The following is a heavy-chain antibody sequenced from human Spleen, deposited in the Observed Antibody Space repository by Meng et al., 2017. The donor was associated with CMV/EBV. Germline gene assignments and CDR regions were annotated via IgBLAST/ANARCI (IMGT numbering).Heavy chain of an antibody. CDR3: ARDRGRVVTLGRGLTHGMDV. CDR2: ISSTNSYM. Sequence: GESLKISCSASGFTFSNFNMNWVRQAPGKGLEWVSSISSTNSYMYYADSVKGRFTIYRDNAKTSLYLQMKSLRAEDTAVYYCARDRGRVVTLGRGLTHGMDVWGQGTTVTVSS. J-gene: IGHJ6*02. CDR1: GFTFSNFN. V-gene: IGHV3-21*06. D-gene: IGHD3-10*01.